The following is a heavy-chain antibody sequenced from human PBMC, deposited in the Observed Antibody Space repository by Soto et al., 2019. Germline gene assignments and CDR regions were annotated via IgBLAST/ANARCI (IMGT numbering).Heavy chain of an antibody. CDR3: TRVLAVAGFYYVDY. D-gene: IGHD6-19*01. CDR1: GFTFSDHY. Sequence: EVQLVESGGALVQPGGSLRLSCAASGFTFSDHYMDWVRQAPGKGLEWVGRSRKKAKSYSTDYAASVQGRFTGSRDGTKSSLYLQMNRLKTEDTSMYYCTRVLAVAGFYYVDYWGQGTLVTVSS. CDR2: SRKKAKSYST. V-gene: IGHV3-72*01. J-gene: IGHJ4*02.